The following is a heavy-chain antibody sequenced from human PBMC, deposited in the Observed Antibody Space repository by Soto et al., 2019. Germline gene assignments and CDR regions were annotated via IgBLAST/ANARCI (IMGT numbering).Heavy chain of an antibody. CDR1: GVSVSSYT. J-gene: IGHJ4*02. Sequence: ASETVSLTCLVSGVSVSSYTWSWVRQPANKGLEWIGRVFSSVSATYSPSLKSRVRISMDTPENRISLRLDSVTAADAGVYYCTRDGMTTGDTWGPGTLVTVS. CDR3: TRDGMTTGDT. D-gene: IGHD2-21*02. CDR2: VFSSVSA. V-gene: IGHV4-4*07.